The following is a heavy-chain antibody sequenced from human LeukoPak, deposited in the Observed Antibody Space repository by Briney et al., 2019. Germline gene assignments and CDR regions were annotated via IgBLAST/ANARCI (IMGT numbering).Heavy chain of an antibody. CDR2: IYSGGST. J-gene: IGHJ6*03. D-gene: IGHD3-10*01. V-gene: IGHV3-53*01. Sequence: GGSLRLSCAASGFTVSSNYMSWVRQAPGKGLEWVSVIYSGGSTYYADSVKGRFTISRDNPKNTLYLQMNSLRAEDTAVYYCAREQRSGSYLTSSYYMDVWGKGTTVTISS. CDR1: GFTVSSNY. CDR3: AREQRSGSYLTSSYYMDV.